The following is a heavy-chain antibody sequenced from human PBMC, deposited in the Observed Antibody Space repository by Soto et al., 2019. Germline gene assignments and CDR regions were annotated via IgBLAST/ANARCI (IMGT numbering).Heavy chain of an antibody. D-gene: IGHD1-1*01. J-gene: IGHJ3*02. CDR2: ISAYSGNA. CDR3: ARRGSGTFYEAFDI. Sequence: QAQLVQSGAEVKKPGASVKVSCQASGFSFTSYGFSWVRQAPGQGLELMGWISAYSGNAKYEEKIQDRVTMTTDTATSTVYMEVRRLRSDDTAVYYCARRGSGTFYEAFDIWGQGTMVTVSS. CDR1: GFSFTSYG. V-gene: IGHV1-18*04.